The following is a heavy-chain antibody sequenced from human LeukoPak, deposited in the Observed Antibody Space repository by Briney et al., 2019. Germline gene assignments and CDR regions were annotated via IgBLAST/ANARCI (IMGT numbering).Heavy chain of an antibody. CDR2: IRYDGSKK. CDR3: AGIRSGYFDS. CDR1: GFTFSSYG. V-gene: IGHV3-30*02. Sequence: GGSLRLSCAASGFTFSSYGMHWVRQAPGKGLEWVAFIRYDGSKKYYADSVKGRFTISRDNSKNTLYLQMNRLRAEDTAVYYCAGIRSGYFDSWGQGTLVTVSS. D-gene: IGHD3-3*01. J-gene: IGHJ4*02.